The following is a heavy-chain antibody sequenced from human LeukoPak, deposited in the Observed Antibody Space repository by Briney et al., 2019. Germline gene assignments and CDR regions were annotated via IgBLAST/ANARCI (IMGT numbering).Heavy chain of an antibody. V-gene: IGHV3-21*01. J-gene: IGHJ4*02. CDR1: GFTFSNYS. D-gene: IGHD3-9*01. CDR3: ARDEYDILTDYDY. CDR2: IGTTGSYI. Sequence: GGSLRLSCSASGFTFSNYSMNWVRQAPGKGLEWASSIGTTGSYIFYADSVKGRFTISRDNAKNTLYLQMNSLRAEDTAVYYCARDEYDILTDYDYWGQGTLVTVSS.